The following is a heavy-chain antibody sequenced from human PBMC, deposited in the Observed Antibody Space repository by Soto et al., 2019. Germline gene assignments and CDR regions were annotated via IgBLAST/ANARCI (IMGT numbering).Heavy chain of an antibody. J-gene: IGHJ4*02. V-gene: IGHV1-18*01. CDR2: ISATNGNT. Sequence: QVHLVQSGAEVKKPRASVKVSCKASGYIFTNHGISWVRQAPGQGLEWMGWISATNGNTNFAQNFQGRVSMTTDTSTSTAYMELRSLTSDDTATYYCARDDYGDPFFDYWGQGTLVTVSS. CDR1: GYIFTNHG. D-gene: IGHD4-17*01. CDR3: ARDDYGDPFFDY.